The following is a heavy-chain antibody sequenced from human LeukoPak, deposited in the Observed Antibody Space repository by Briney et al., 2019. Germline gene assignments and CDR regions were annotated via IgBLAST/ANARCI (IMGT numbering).Heavy chain of an antibody. V-gene: IGHV1-69*13. CDR1: GGTFSSYA. J-gene: IGHJ5*02. D-gene: IGHD1-1*01. CDR2: IIPIFGTA. CDR3: ARDETGTYNWFDP. Sequence: SVKVSCKASGGTFSSYAISWVRQAPGQGLEWMGGIIPIFGTANYAQKFQGRVTITADESTSTAYMELSSLRSEDTAVYYCARDETGTYNWFDPWGQGTLVTVSS.